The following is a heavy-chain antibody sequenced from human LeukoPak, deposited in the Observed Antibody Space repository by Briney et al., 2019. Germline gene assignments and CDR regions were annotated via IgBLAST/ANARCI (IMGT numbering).Heavy chain of an antibody. Sequence: GGSLRLSCSASGFTFSSYAMHGVRQAPGKGLEYVSAISSNGGSTYYADSVKGRFTISRDNSKNTLYLQMSSLRPEDTAVYYCVKDHCTGGSCYFFDYWGQGTLVTVSS. D-gene: IGHD2-15*01. CDR3: VKDHCTGGSCYFFDY. J-gene: IGHJ4*02. CDR1: GFTFSSYA. CDR2: ISSNGGST. V-gene: IGHV3-64D*06.